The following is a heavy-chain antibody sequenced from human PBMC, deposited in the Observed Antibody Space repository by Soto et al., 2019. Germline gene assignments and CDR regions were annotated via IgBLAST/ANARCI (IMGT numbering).Heavy chain of an antibody. V-gene: IGHV1-69*01. CDR2: IIPIFGTA. CDR3: AGGALLWFGELLSRYYYLGMDG. CDR1: GGTFSSYA. J-gene: IGHJ6*02. Sequence: QVQLVQSGAEVKKPGSSVKVSCKASGGTFSSYAISWVRQAPGQGLEWMGGIIPIFGTANYAQKFQGRVTISGDEFTSPALMEVRRLRTEDTAVYYRAGGALLWFGELLSRYYYLGMDGLGQGNTGTVSS. D-gene: IGHD3-10*01.